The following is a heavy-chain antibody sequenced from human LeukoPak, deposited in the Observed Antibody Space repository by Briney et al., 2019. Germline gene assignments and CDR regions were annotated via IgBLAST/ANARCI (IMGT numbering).Heavy chain of an antibody. J-gene: IGHJ4*02. CDR1: GYTLTELS. Sequence: GASVKVSCKVFGYTLTELSMHWVRQAPGKGLEWMGGFDPEDGETIYAQKFQGRVTMTKDTSTDTAYMELSSLRSEDTAVYYCATLQQLGDYWGQGTLVTVSS. CDR2: FDPEDGET. D-gene: IGHD6-13*01. CDR3: ATLQQLGDY. V-gene: IGHV1-24*01.